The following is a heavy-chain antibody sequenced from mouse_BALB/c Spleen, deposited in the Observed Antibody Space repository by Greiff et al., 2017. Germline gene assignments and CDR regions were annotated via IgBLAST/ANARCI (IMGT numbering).Heavy chain of an antibody. D-gene: IGHD2-4*01. V-gene: IGHV3-1*02. CDR1: GYSITSGDS. Sequence: VQLQESGPDLVKPSQSLSLTCTVTGYSITSGDSWHWIRQFPGKKLEWMGYIHYSGSTNYNPSLKSRISITRDTSKNQFFLQLNSVTTEDTATDYCARVDYDLLAYWGQGTLVTVSA. CDR3: ARVDYDLLAY. CDR2: IHYSGST. J-gene: IGHJ3*01.